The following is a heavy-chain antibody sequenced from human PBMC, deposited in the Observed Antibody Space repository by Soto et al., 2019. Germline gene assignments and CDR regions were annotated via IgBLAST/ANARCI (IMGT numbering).Heavy chain of an antibody. J-gene: IGHJ5*02. CDR3: ARSSGGNFGIIIEGTNWFDP. V-gene: IGHV1-46*01. CDR2: INPHGGST. CDR1: RDTFTSYY. Sequence: ASVKVSCKAPRDTFTSYYINWVRQAPGQGLEWIGVINPHGGSTAYAQKFKGRVTLTRGTSASTVYMEVSSLTSEDTAMYYCARSSGGNFGIIIEGTNWFDPWGQGTLVTVSS. D-gene: IGHD1-26*01.